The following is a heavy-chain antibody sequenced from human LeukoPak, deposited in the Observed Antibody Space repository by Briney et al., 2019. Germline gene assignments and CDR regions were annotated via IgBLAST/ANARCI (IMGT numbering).Heavy chain of an antibody. V-gene: IGHV3-9*03. J-gene: IGHJ4*02. Sequence: GGSLRLSCAASGFTFDDYAMHWVRQAPGKGLEWVSGISWNSGSIGYADSVKGRFTISRDNAKNSLYLQMNSLRAEDMALYYCAKGVYYYDSSGYYSFDYWGQGTLVTVSS. CDR2: ISWNSGSI. D-gene: IGHD3-22*01. CDR1: GFTFDDYA. CDR3: AKGVYYYDSSGYYSFDY.